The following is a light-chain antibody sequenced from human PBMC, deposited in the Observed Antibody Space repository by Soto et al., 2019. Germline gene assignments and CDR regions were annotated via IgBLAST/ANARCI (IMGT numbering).Light chain of an antibody. CDR2: KAS. J-gene: IGKJ1*01. Sequence: DIQMTQSPSTLSASVGDRVTITRRASQSINSWLAWYQQKSGKAPKLLIYKASSLESGVPSRFSGSGSGTEFTLTITSLQPDDFATYYCQQYQSYSQFGQGTKVEMK. CDR1: QSINSW. V-gene: IGKV1-5*03. CDR3: QQYQSYSQ.